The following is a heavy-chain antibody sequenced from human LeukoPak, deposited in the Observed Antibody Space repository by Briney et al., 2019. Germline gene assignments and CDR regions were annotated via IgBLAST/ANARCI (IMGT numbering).Heavy chain of an antibody. J-gene: IGHJ5*02. V-gene: IGHV1-69*06. Sequence: GASVKVSCKASGGTFSSYAISWVRQAPGQGLEWMGGIIPIFGTANYAQKFQGRVTMTEDTSTDTAYMELSSLRSEDTAVYYCATGYCSGGSCLRVTNWFDPWGQGTLVTVSS. CDR3: ATGYCSGGSCLRVTNWFDP. CDR2: IIPIFGTA. CDR1: GGTFSSYA. D-gene: IGHD2-15*01.